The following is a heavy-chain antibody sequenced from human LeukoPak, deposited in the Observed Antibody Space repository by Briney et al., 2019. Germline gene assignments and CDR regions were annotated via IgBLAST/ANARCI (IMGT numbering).Heavy chain of an antibody. CDR3: AKTYQLISYFDY. J-gene: IGHJ4*02. D-gene: IGHD5-24*01. CDR2: ISGSGGST. Sequence: GGSLRLSCAASGFTFINYAMTWVRQAPGKGLEWVSGISGSGGSTYYADSVKGWFTISRDNSKNTLYLQMKSLRAEDTAVYYCAKTYQLISYFDYWGQGTLVTVSS. V-gene: IGHV3-23*01. CDR1: GFTFINYA.